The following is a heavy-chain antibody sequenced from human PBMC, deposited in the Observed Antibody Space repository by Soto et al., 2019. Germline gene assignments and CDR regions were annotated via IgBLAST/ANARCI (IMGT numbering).Heavy chain of an antibody. D-gene: IGHD1-26*01. Sequence: EVHLVESGGGLVQTGGSLRLSCAIFESTVSRDWMNWVRQAPGKGLEWVAHINQDGSEKYYVDSVKGRFTISRDNAKKSLYLQMNNLRPADTDMYYCPGGVGDAFWGQGTLVTVSS. V-gene: IGHV3-7*04. J-gene: IGHJ4*02. CDR1: ESTVSRDW. CDR3: PGGVGDAF. CDR2: INQDGSEK.